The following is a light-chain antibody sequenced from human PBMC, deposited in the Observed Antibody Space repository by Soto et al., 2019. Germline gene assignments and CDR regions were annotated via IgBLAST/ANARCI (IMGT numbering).Light chain of an antibody. CDR1: QSVSSN. J-gene: IGKJ4*01. Sequence: EIVMTQSPATLSVSPGERVTLSCRASQSVSSNLAWYQQKPGQAPRLLIHGASTRATGIPARFRGSGYGTEFTLTISSLQSEDSAVYYCQQYNNWPPTFGGGTKVEIK. V-gene: IGKV3-15*01. CDR3: QQYNNWPPT. CDR2: GAS.